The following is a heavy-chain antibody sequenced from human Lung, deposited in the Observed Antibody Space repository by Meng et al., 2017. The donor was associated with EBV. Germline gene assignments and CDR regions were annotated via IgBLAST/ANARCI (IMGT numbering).Heavy chain of an antibody. CDR2: IYHSGST. V-gene: IGHV4-30-2*01. Sequence: VSGAGLVLLKPSQTLVLTCAVLGGSIRSGGYAWSWIRQPPGKGLEWIGYIYHSGSTYYNPSLKSRVTISVDRSKNQFSLKLSSVTAPDTAVYYCARGITMVRGVPGHWFDPWGQGTLVTVSS. D-gene: IGHD3-10*01. CDR3: ARGITMVRGVPGHWFDP. J-gene: IGHJ5*02. CDR1: GGSIRSGGYA.